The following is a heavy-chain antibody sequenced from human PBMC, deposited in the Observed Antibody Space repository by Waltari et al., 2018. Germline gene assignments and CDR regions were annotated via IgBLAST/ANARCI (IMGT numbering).Heavy chain of an antibody. V-gene: IGHV1-8*01. Sequence: QVQLVQSGAEVKKPGASVRVSCKASGYTFIGNNINWVRQAPGQGLEWMGWINPNTGAARFAQNCQDRVTMTRSTSETTAYMEISDLTSHDTAVYYCARGDNWNDRLDFWGQGTKVTVSS. J-gene: IGHJ3*01. D-gene: IGHD1-1*01. CDR3: ARGDNWNDRLDF. CDR2: INPNTGAA. CDR1: GYTFIGNN.